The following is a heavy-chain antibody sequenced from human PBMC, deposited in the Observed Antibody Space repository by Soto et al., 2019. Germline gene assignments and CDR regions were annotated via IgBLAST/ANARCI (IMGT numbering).Heavy chain of an antibody. Sequence: SETLSLTCVISGDSVSSNSAGWNWIRQSPSRGLEWLGRTYYKSKWNNDYALSVKSRITINPDTSKNQFSLLLYSVTPEDTAVYYCTGITWFRGMDVWGQGTPVTVSS. CDR3: TGITWFRGMDV. J-gene: IGHJ6*02. V-gene: IGHV6-1*01. D-gene: IGHD3-10*01. CDR1: GDSVSSNSAG. CDR2: TYYKSKWNN.